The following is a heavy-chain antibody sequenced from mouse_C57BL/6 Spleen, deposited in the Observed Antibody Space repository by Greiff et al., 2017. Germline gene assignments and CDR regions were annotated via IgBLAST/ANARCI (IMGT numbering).Heavy chain of an antibody. J-gene: IGHJ4*01. D-gene: IGHD1-1*01. Sequence: EVQRVESGGDLVKPGGSLKLSCAASGFTFSSYGMSWVRQTPDKRLEWVATISSGGSYTYYPDSVKGRFTISREHAKNTLYLQMSSLKSEDTAMYYCARHEGITTVVAPYAMDYWGQGTSVTVSS. CDR2: ISSGGSYT. CDR1: GFTFSSYG. V-gene: IGHV5-6*01. CDR3: ARHEGITTVVAPYAMDY.